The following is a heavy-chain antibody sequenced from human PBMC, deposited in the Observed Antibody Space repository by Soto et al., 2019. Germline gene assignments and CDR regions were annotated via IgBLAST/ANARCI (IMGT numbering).Heavy chain of an antibody. CDR3: AKSDPSGSFNDY. CDR2: ISGSGGST. Sequence: GGSLRLSCAASGFTFSSYAMGRVRRAPGKGLEWVSTISGSGGSTYYADSVKGRFTISRDSSKNTLYLQMNSLRAEDTAVYYCAKSDPSGSFNDYWGQGTLVTVSS. J-gene: IGHJ4*02. V-gene: IGHV3-23*01. D-gene: IGHD6-25*01. CDR1: GFTFSSYA.